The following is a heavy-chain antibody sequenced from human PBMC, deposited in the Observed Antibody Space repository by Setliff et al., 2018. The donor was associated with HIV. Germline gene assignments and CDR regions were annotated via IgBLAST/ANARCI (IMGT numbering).Heavy chain of an antibody. V-gene: IGHV3-21*01. Sequence: PGGSLRLSCEASGFTFSTYSMDWVRQAPGKGLEWVSSISSSSRSKYYADSVKGRFTISRDNAKNSLYLQMNSLRAEDTAVYYCARDRAESYYYYYYYMDVWGKGTTVTVSS. J-gene: IGHJ6*03. CDR1: GFTFSTYS. CDR3: ARDRAESYYYYYYYMDV. D-gene: IGHD3-10*01. CDR2: ISSSSRSK.